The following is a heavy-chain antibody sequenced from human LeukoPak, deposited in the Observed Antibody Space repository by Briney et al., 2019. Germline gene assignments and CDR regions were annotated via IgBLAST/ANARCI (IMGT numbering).Heavy chain of an antibody. Sequence: ASVKVSCKASGYTFTSYDINWVRQATGQGLEWMGWMNPNSGNTGYAQKFQGGVTITRNTSISTAYMELSSLRSEDTAVYYCARGDLRAYCGGDCLDAFDIWGQGTMVTVSS. D-gene: IGHD2-21*02. J-gene: IGHJ3*02. CDR2: MNPNSGNT. CDR3: ARGDLRAYCGGDCLDAFDI. V-gene: IGHV1-8*03. CDR1: GYTFTSYD.